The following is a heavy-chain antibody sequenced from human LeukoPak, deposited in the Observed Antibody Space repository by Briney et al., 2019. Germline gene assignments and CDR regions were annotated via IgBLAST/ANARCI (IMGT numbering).Heavy chain of an antibody. J-gene: IGHJ4*02. CDR1: GGTFSSYA. D-gene: IGHD5-18*01. Sequence: SVKASCKASGGTFSSYAISWVRQAPGQGLEWMGRIIPIFGTANYAQKFQGRVTITTDESTSTAYMELSSLRSEDTAVYYCARDRASTAMAYFDYWGQGTLVTVSS. CDR2: IIPIFGTA. CDR3: ARDRASTAMAYFDY. V-gene: IGHV1-69*05.